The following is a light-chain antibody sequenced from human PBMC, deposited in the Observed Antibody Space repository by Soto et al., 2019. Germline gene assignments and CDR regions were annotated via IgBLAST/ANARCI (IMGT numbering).Light chain of an antibody. J-gene: IGLJ2*01. V-gene: IGLV2-14*03. Sequence: QSALTQPASVSGLPGQSITISCTGTSSDVGGYVYVSWYQQHPGKAPKLMIYDVSSRPSGVSNRFSGSKSGNTASLTISGLQPEDEADYYCSSYTGTSTKLFGGGTKLTVL. CDR3: SSYTGTSTKL. CDR1: SSDVGGYVY. CDR2: DVS.